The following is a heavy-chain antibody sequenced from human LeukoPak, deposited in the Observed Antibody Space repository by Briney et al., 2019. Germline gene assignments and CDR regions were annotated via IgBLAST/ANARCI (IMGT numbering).Heavy chain of an antibody. D-gene: IGHD3-3*01. J-gene: IGHJ4*02. CDR2: IYYSGGT. Sequence: PSETLSLTCAVYGGSFSGYYWSWIRQPPGKGLEWIGYIYYSGGTYYNPSLKSRVTISVDTSKNQFSLKLSSVTAADTAVYYCAREGRGRFLEWFNHFDYWGQGTLVTVSS. V-gene: IGHV4-30-4*08. CDR1: GGSFSGYY. CDR3: AREGRGRFLEWFNHFDY.